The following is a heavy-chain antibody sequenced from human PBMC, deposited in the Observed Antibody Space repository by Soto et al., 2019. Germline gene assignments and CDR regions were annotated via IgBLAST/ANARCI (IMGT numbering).Heavy chain of an antibody. CDR2: ISYDGSNK. CDR3: AKDIAARTGFDY. CDR1: GFTFSSYG. Sequence: QTGGSLRLSCAASGFTFSSYGMHWVRQAPGKGLEWVAVISYDGSNKYYADSVKGRFTISRDNSKNTLYLQMNSLRAEDTAVYYCAKDIAARTGFDYWGQGTLVTVSS. V-gene: IGHV3-30*18. D-gene: IGHD6-6*01. J-gene: IGHJ4*02.